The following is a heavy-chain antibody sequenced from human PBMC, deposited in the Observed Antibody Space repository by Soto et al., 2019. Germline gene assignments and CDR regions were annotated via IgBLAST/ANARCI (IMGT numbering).Heavy chain of an antibody. CDR2: IYYSGST. Sequence: PSETLSLTCTVSCGSVSSGSYYWSWIRQPPGKGLEWIGYIYYSGSTNYNPSLKSRVTISVDTSKNQFSLKLSSVTAADTAVYYCVGSSSSHGYWGQGTLVTVSS. J-gene: IGHJ4*02. CDR1: CGSVSSGSYY. V-gene: IGHV4-61*01. CDR3: VGSSSSHGY. D-gene: IGHD6-6*01.